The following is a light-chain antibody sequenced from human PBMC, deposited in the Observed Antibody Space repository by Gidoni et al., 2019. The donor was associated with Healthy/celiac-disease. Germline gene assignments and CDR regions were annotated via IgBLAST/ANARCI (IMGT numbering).Light chain of an antibody. Sequence: EIVLTQSRATLSLSPGERATLSCRASQSVSRSYLAWYQQKPGQAPRLLIYGASSRPTGIPYRFSGSGSGTDFTLTISRLEPEDFAVYYCQQYGSSPLTFGRGTKVEIK. CDR3: QQYGSSPLT. J-gene: IGKJ4*01. V-gene: IGKV3-20*01. CDR2: GAS. CDR1: QSVSRSY.